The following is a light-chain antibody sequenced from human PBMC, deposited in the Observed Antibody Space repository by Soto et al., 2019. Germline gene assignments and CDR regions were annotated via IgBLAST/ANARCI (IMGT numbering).Light chain of an antibody. V-gene: IGLV2-14*03. CDR3: CSYTANTSYV. J-gene: IGLJ1*01. CDR2: DVN. Sequence: DVGGYTFVSWYQQHPDKVPKLVIFDVNRRPSGVSDRFSGSKSVNAASLTISGLQAEDEADYDCCSYTANTSYVFGTVTKVTVL. CDR1: DVGGYTF.